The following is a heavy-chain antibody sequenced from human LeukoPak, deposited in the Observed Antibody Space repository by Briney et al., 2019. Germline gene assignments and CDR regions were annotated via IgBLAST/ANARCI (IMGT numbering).Heavy chain of an antibody. CDR1: GYTFTDYY. Sequence: ASVKVSCKASGYTFTDYYMHWVRQAPGPGLEWIGYIIPHSGGTTYAQQFQGRVTMTRDTSSSAVYMDLSSLRSDDTAVYYCSTEDKYCTSTTCGDSWGQGTLVTVSS. J-gene: IGHJ5*02. CDR3: STEDKYCTSTTCGDS. CDR2: IIPHSGGT. D-gene: IGHD2-2*01. V-gene: IGHV1-2*02.